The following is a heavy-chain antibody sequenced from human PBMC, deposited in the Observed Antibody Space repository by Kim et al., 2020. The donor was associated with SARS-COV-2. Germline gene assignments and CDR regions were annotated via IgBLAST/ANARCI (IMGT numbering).Heavy chain of an antibody. D-gene: IGHD3-9*01. CDR3: ARAALRYFDWLEYYFDY. Sequence: LKSRVTISVGTSKNQFSLKLSSVTAADTAVYYWARAALRYFDWLEYYFDYWGQGTLVTVSS. J-gene: IGHJ4*02. V-gene: IGHV4-30-2*04.